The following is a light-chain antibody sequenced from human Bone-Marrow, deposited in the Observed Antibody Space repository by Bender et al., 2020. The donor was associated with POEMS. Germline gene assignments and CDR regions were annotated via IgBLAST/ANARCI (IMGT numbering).Light chain of an antibody. V-gene: IGLV3-1*01. J-gene: IGLJ2*01. Sequence: SYELTQPPSMSVSPGQTATITCSGYTLGHNSASWYQQKPGQSPVLVIFHDYKRPSGIPERFSGSNSGNTATLTISGAQAMDEADYYCQAWDRRTVVFGGGTKLTVL. CDR3: QAWDRRTVV. CDR2: HDY. CDR1: TLGHNS.